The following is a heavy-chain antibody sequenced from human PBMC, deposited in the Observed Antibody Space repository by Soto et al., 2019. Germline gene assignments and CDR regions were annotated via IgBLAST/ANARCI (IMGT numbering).Heavy chain of an antibody. V-gene: IGHV3-33*01. Sequence: GGSLRLSCAASGFTFSSYGMHWVSQAPGKGLEWVAVIWYDGSNKYYADSVKGRFTISRDNSKNTLYLQMNSLRAEDTAVYYCARDLIAVAEGYYYYGMDVWGQGTTVTVS. D-gene: IGHD6-19*01. CDR2: IWYDGSNK. CDR3: ARDLIAVAEGYYYYGMDV. CDR1: GFTFSSYG. J-gene: IGHJ6*02.